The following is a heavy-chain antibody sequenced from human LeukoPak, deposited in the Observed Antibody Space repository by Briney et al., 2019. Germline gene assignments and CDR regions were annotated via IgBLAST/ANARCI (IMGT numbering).Heavy chain of an antibody. V-gene: IGHV3-49*04. Sequence: PGGSLRLSCRGSGFTLSEYDLSWVRQAPGKGLEWIGSIRSEAYGGSTQYAASVTGRFAISRDASDNNVVYLQMNSLHTDDTAVYYCTRDEKQSYFDTTAYWFLFDYWGQGTLVTVSS. CDR3: TRDEKQSYFDTTAYWFLFDY. CDR1: GFTLSEYD. J-gene: IGHJ4*02. D-gene: IGHD3-22*01. CDR2: IRSEAYGGST.